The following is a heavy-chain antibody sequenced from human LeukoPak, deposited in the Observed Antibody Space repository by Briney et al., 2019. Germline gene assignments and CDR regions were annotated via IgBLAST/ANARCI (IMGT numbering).Heavy chain of an antibody. CDR3: ARESYHDAFDI. CDR1: GGSFSGYY. Sequence: PSETLSLTSAVYGGSFSGYYWSWIRQPPGKGLEWIGEINHSGSTNYNPSLKSRVTISVDTSKNQFSLKLSSVTAADTAVYYCARESYHDAFDIWGQGTMVTVSS. J-gene: IGHJ3*02. D-gene: IGHD2-2*01. CDR2: INHSGST. V-gene: IGHV4-34*01.